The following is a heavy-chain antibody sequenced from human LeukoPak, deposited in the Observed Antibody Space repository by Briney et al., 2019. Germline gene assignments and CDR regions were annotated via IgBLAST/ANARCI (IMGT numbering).Heavy chain of an antibody. J-gene: IGHJ4*02. CDR3: ARETPGYGDFIY. CDR2: INPSGGST. D-gene: IGHD4-17*01. Sequence: GASAKVSCKASGYTFTSYYIHWVRQAPGQGLEWMGLINPSGGSTIFAQKFQGRITMTRDTSTSTVYMDLSSLRSEDTAVYYCARETPGYGDFIYWGQGTLVTVSS. V-gene: IGHV1-46*01. CDR1: GYTFTSYY.